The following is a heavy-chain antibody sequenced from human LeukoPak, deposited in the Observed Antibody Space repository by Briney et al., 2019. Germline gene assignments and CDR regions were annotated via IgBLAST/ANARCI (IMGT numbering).Heavy chain of an antibody. Sequence: GESLKISCKGSGYRFNSYWIGWVRQLPGKGLEWMGIIYAGDSDTRYSPSFQGQVTISADNSINTAYLHWSSLKASDTAIYYCARRGYCSGGSCSEFDCWGQGTLVTDSA. D-gene: IGHD2-15*01. CDR3: ARRGYCSGGSCSEFDC. CDR2: IYAGDSDT. CDR1: GYRFNSYW. V-gene: IGHV5-51*01. J-gene: IGHJ4*02.